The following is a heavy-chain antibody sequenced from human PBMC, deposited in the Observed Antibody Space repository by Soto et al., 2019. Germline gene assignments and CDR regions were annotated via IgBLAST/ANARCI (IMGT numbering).Heavy chain of an antibody. J-gene: IGHJ1*01. V-gene: IGHV3-30-3*01. CDR2: ISYDGSNE. D-gene: IGHD6-13*01. Sequence: QVQLVESGGGVVQPGRSLRLSCAASGFTFSSYAMHWVRQAPGKGLEWVAVISYDGSNEYYADSVKGRFTISKDNSKNTLYLQRNSLRAEDTAVYYCARGSHSSTWPEYFKHWGQGNLFTVAS. CDR1: GFTFSSYA. CDR3: ARGSHSSTWPEYFKH.